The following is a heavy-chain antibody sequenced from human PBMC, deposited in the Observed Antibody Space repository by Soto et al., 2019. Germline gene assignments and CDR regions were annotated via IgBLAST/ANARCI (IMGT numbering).Heavy chain of an antibody. CDR3: AHSRGSSYYFDS. D-gene: IGHD6-6*01. CDR1: GFSLSTSGVG. CDR2: IYWDDDK. V-gene: IGHV2-5*02. J-gene: IGHJ4*02. Sequence: QITLKESGPTLVKPTQTLTLTCTFSGFSLSTSGVGVGWIRQPPGKALEWLALIYWDDDKRYSPSLKSRLTIPKDTSKNQVVLTMTNIDPVDTATYYCAHSRGSSYYFDSWGQGTLVTVSS.